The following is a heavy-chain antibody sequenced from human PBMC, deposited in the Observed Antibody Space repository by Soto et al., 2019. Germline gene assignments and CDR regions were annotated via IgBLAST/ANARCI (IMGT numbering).Heavy chain of an antibody. CDR3: XXXXXXXXAIXAGDMGDY. V-gene: IGHV1-8*01. D-gene: IGHD3-16*01. Sequence: QVQLVQSGAEVKKPGASVKVSCKASGYTFTSYDINWVRQATGQGLEWMXWMNPNSGNTGYAQKFQGRVTMTRNTSISTAYMXXXSXXXXDXAXXXXXXXXXXXXAIXAGDMGDYWGQGTLVTVSS. CDR2: MNPNSGNT. CDR1: GYTFTSYD. J-gene: IGHJ4*02.